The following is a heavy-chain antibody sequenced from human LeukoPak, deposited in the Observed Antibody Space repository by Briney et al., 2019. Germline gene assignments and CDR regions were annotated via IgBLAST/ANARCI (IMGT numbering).Heavy chain of an antibody. J-gene: IGHJ4*02. D-gene: IGHD5-12*01. CDR3: ARVSGLYVGVYYFDY. Sequence: ASVKVSCKASGYTFTGYYMHWVRQAPGQGLEWMGWINPNSGGTNYAQKFQGRVTMTRDTSISTAYMELSRLRSDDTAVYYCARVSGLYVGVYYFDYWGQGTLVTVSS. CDR2: INPNSGGT. V-gene: IGHV1-2*02. CDR1: GYTFTGYY.